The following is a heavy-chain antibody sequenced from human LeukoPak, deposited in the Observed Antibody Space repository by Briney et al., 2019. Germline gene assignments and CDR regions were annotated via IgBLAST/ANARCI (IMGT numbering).Heavy chain of an antibody. J-gene: IGHJ4*02. CDR3: ARERTPSYFDY. V-gene: IGHV3-30*19. CDR2: ISYDGSNK. CDR1: GFTFSSYV. Sequence: GGSLRLSCAASGFTFSSYVMHWVRQAPGKGLEWVAVISYDGSNKYYADSVKGRFTISRDNSKNTLYLQMNSLRAEDTAVYYCARERTPSYFDYWGQGTLVTVSS.